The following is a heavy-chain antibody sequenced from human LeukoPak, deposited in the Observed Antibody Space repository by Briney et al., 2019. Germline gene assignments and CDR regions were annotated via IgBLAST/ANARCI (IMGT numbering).Heavy chain of an antibody. CDR3: ARGSGYNIFDC. CDR2: IYHSGST. J-gene: IGHJ4*02. Sequence: PSETLSLTCTVSGYSISSGYYWGWIRQPPGKGLEWIGSIYHSGSTYYNPSLKSRVTISVDTSKNQFSLKLSPVTAADTAVYYCARGSGYNIFDCWGQGTLVTVSS. D-gene: IGHD5-24*01. CDR1: GYSISSGYY. V-gene: IGHV4-38-2*02.